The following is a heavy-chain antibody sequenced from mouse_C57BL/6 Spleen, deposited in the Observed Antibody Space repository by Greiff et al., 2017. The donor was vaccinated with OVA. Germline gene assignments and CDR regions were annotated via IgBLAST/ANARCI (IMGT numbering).Heavy chain of an antibody. CDR2: IFPGSGST. V-gene: IGHV1-75*01. J-gene: IGHJ1*03. CDR3: AREYYGSSYVATTGYFDV. Sequence: VQLQESGPELVKPGASVKISCKASGYTFTDYYINWVKQRPGQGLEWIGWIFPGSGSTYYNEKFKGKATLTVDKSSSTAYMLLSSLTSEDSAVYFCAREYYGSSYVATTGYFDVWGTGTTVTVSS. CDR1: GYTFTDYY. D-gene: IGHD1-1*01.